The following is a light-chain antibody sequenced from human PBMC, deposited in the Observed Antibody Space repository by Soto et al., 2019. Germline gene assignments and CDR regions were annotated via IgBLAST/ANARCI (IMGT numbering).Light chain of an antibody. CDR2: WAS. CDR1: QSVLYSSNNMNY. Sequence: DIVMTQSPDSLAVSLGERATINCKSSQSVLYSSNNMNYLAWYQQKPGQPPKLLIYWASTRESGVPDRFSASGSGTDFTLTVSSLQAEDVAVYYCQQYYGSPYTFGQGTKLEIK. V-gene: IGKV4-1*01. J-gene: IGKJ2*01. CDR3: QQYYGSPYT.